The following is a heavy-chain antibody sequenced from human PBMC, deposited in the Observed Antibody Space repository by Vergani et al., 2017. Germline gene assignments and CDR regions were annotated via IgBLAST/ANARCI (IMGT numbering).Heavy chain of an antibody. V-gene: IGHV3-9*01. CDR2: ISWNSGSI. Sequence: EVQLVESGGGLVQPGRSLRLSCAASGFTFDDYAMHLVRQAPGKGLEWVSGISWNSGSIGYAASVKGRFTISRDNAKNSLYLQMNSLRAEDTALYYCAKEGVEKDAFDIWGQGTMVTVSS. CDR3: AKEGVEKDAFDI. D-gene: IGHD3-3*01. CDR1: GFTFDDYA. J-gene: IGHJ3*02.